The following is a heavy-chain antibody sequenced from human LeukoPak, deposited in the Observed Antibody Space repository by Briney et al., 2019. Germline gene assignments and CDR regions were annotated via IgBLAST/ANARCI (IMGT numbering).Heavy chain of an antibody. V-gene: IGHV3-7*03. J-gene: IGHJ4*02. CDR2: IKQDGSEK. CDR1: GFTFSSYW. CDR3: AKEAAAAGTAILGY. Sequence: GGSLRLSCAASGFTFSSYWMSWVRQAPGKGLEWVANIKQDGSEKYYVDSVKGRFTISRDNAKNSLYLQMDRLRAEDTALYYCAKEAAAAGTAILGYWGQGTQVTVSS. D-gene: IGHD6-13*01.